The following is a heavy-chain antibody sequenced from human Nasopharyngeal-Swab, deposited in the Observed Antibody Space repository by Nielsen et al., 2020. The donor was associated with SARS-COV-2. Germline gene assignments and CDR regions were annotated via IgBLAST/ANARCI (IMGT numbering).Heavy chain of an antibody. CDR3: ARDLGTVGATSY. D-gene: IGHD1-26*01. CDR1: GFTVSSNY. V-gene: IGHV3-53*01. CDR2: IYSGGST. J-gene: IGHJ4*02. Sequence: GESLKISCAASGFTVSSNYMSGVRQAPGKGLEWVSVIYSGGSTYYADSVKGRFTISRDNSKNTLYLQMNSLRAEDTAVYYCARDLGTVGATSYWGQGTLVTVSS.